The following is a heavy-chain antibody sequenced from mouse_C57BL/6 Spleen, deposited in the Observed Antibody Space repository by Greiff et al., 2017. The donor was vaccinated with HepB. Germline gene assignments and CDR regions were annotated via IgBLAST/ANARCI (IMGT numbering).Heavy chain of an antibody. CDR2: IYPSDSET. CDR3: ARRRNGNSDY. Sequence: QVQLQQPGAELVRPGSSVKLSCKASGYTFTSYWMDWVKQRPGQGLEWIGNIYPSDSETHYNQKFKDKATLTVDKSSSTAYMQLSSLTSEDSAVYYCARRRNGNSDYWGEGTTLTVSS. V-gene: IGHV1-61*01. CDR1: GYTFTSYW. J-gene: IGHJ2*01. D-gene: IGHD2-1*01.